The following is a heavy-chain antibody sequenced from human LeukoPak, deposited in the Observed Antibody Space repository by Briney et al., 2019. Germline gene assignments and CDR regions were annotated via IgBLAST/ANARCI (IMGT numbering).Heavy chain of an antibody. CDR2: ISSSGSTI. CDR3: AMSRERSLWFGELSLFP. V-gene: IGHV3-11*01. CDR1: GFTFSDYY. J-gene: IGHJ4*02. Sequence: PGGSLRLSCAASGFTFSDYYMSWIRQAPGKGLEWVSYISSSGSTIYYADSVKGRFTISRDNAKNSLYLQMNSLRAEDTAVYYCAMSRERSLWFGELSLFPGGQGTLVTVSS. D-gene: IGHD3-10*01.